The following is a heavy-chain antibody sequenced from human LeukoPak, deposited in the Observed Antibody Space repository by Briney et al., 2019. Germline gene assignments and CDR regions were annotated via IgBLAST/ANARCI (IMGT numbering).Heavy chain of an antibody. Sequence: PGGSLRLSCAASGFTFSSYAMSWVRQAPGKGLEWVSAIIGSGGSTYYADSVKGRFTICRDNSKNTLYLQMTSLRAEDTAVYYCAKDDFWSGYGEKTNWFDPWGQGTLVTVSS. CDR3: AKDDFWSGYGEKTNWFDP. CDR1: GFTFSSYA. J-gene: IGHJ5*02. CDR2: IIGSGGST. V-gene: IGHV3-23*01. D-gene: IGHD3-3*01.